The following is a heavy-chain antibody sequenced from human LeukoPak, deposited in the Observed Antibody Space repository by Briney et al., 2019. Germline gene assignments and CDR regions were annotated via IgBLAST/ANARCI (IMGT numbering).Heavy chain of an antibody. J-gene: IGHJ4*02. CDR2: LSETGGNT. CDR1: GFTFSSYA. D-gene: IGHD6-13*01. Sequence: PGESLRLSCAASGFTFSSYAMSWVRQAPGKGLEWVSTLSETGGNTYYADSVKGRFTISRDNSKNTPYLQLDSLTIDDTAVYFCAKNDGGQHLVRFFFVSWGQGTLVTVSS. V-gene: IGHV3-23*01. CDR3: AKNDGGQHLVRFFFVS.